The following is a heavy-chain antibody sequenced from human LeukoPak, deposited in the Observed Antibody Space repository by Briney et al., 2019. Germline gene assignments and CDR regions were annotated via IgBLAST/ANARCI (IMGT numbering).Heavy chain of an antibody. J-gene: IGHJ4*02. CDR3: ARGLSVTAGTNFDY. CDR1: GGSIIRGGYS. D-gene: IGHD6-13*01. Sequence: PSETLSLTCAVSGGSIIRGGYSWSWIRQPPGKGLEWIGYIYHSGSTYYNPTLKSRVTISVDTSKNQFSLKLSSVTAADTAVYYCARGLSVTAGTNFDYWGQGTLVTVSS. CDR2: IYHSGST. V-gene: IGHV4-30-2*01.